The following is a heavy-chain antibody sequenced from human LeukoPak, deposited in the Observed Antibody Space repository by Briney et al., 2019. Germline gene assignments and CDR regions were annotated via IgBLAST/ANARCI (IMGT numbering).Heavy chain of an antibody. J-gene: IGHJ5*02. V-gene: IGHV3-21*01. CDR3: ARHTFDP. Sequence: GGSLRLSCTASGFTFGDYAVSWVRQAPGKGLEWVSSISSSGGYTKSSDSAKGRFTISRDNAKNSLDLQMNSLRADDTAVYYCARHTFDPWGQGTLVTVSS. CDR2: ISSSGGYT. CDR1: GFTFGDYA.